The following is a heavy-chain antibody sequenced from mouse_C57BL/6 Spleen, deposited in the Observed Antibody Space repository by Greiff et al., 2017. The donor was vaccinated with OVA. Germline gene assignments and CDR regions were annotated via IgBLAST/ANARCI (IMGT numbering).Heavy chain of an antibody. J-gene: IGHJ2*01. CDR3: ARGSNSYFDY. D-gene: IGHD2-5*01. V-gene: IGHV1-66*01. Sequence: QVQLQQSGPELVKPGASVKISCKASGYSFTSYYIHWVKQRPGQGLEWIGWIYPGSGNTKYNEKFKGKATLTADTSSSTAYMQLSSLTSEDSAVYYCARGSNSYFDYWGQGTTLTVSS. CDR2: IYPGSGNT. CDR1: GYSFTSYY.